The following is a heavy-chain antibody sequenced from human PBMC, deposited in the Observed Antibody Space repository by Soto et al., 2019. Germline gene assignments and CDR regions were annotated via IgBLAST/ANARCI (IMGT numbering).Heavy chain of an antibody. V-gene: IGHV3-43*01. CDR3: EKTGDWNAFDY. D-gene: IGHD1-1*01. J-gene: IGHJ4*02. CDR2: ISWDGGST. CDR1: GFTFDDYT. Sequence: PGGSLRLSCAASGFTFDDYTMHWVRQAPGKGLEWVSLISWDGGSTYYADSVKGRFTISRDNSKNSLYLQMNSLRTEDTALYYCEKTGDWNAFDYWGQGTLVTVSS.